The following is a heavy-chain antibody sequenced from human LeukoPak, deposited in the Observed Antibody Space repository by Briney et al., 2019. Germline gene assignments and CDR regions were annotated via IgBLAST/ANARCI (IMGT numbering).Heavy chain of an antibody. CDR2: IWDDGNNK. D-gene: IGHD3-10*01. CDR3: ARDSYQDYYGRFDP. CDR1: GFSFSNHG. Sequence: PGGSLRLSCAASGFSFSNHGMHWVRQAPGKRLEWAAVIWDDGNNKRYANSVNGRFTISRDNSESTLYLQMNGLTAEDTAMYYCARDSYQDYYGRFDPWGQGTLVIVSS. J-gene: IGHJ5*02. V-gene: IGHV3-33*01.